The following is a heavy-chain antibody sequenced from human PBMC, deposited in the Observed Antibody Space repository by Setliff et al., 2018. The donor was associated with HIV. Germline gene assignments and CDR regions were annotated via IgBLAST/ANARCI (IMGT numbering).Heavy chain of an antibody. CDR3: ATLDPSGGNFLAY. J-gene: IGHJ4*02. CDR1: GGSISTYY. Sequence: SETLSLTCTVSGGSISTYYWSWIRQPPGKGLEWIGSIYFTGSSDNNPSLKSRVTISLDTSKMQFSLHLTSVTAADTAVYYCATLDPSGGNFLAYWGQGTLVTVSS. CDR2: IYFTGSS. V-gene: IGHV4-59*08. D-gene: IGHD2-21*02.